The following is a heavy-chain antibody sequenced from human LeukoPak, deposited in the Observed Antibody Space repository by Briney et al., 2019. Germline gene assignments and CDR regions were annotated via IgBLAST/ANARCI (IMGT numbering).Heavy chain of an antibody. CDR2: IIPIFGTA. V-gene: IGHV1-69*05. D-gene: IGHD2-15*01. J-gene: IGHJ4*02. CDR1: GGTFSSYA. Sequence: SVKVSCKASGGTFSSYAISWVRQAPGQGLEWMGRIIPIFGTANYAQKFQGRVTITTDESTSTAYMELSSLRSEDTAVYYCARAWGCSGGSCLYYFDYWDQGTLVTVSS. CDR3: ARAWGCSGGSCLYYFDY.